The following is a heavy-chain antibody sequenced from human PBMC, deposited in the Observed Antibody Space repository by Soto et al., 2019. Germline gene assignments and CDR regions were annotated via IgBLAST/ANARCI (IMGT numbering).Heavy chain of an antibody. D-gene: IGHD5-18*01. Sequence: PGGSLRLSCAASGFTFSSYSMNWVRQAPGKGLEWVSSISSSSGATYYADSVKGRFTISRDKSKNTLYLQMRNLRAEDTAIYYCARVDTYDYYYAMDVWGQGTTVTVSS. CDR2: ISSSSGAT. J-gene: IGHJ6*02. V-gene: IGHV3-21*04. CDR1: GFTFSSYS. CDR3: ARVDTYDYYYAMDV.